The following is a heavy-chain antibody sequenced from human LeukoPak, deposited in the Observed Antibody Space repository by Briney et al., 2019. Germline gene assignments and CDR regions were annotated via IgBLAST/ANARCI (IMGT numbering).Heavy chain of an antibody. D-gene: IGHD2-2*01. CDR2: IYPGDSDT. Sequence: GESLKISCKGSGYSFTSYWIAWVRQMPGKGLEWMGIIYPGDSDTRYSPSFEGQVTISADKSITTAYLQRFSVKASDTAMYYCARQGWSSTAYYHIDVWGKGTTVTVSS. CDR1: GYSFTSYW. J-gene: IGHJ6*03. CDR3: ARQGWSSTAYYHIDV. V-gene: IGHV5-51*01.